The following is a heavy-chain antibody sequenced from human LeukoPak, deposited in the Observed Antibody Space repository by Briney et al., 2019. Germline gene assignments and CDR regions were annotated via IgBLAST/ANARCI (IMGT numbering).Heavy chain of an antibody. CDR1: GYTFTSYY. CDR2: INPSGGST. Sequence: ASVKVSCKASGYTFTSYYMHWVRQAPGQGLEWMGIINPSGGSTSYAQKFQGRVTMTRDTPTSTVYMELSSLRSEDTAVYYCARALSSSWYGLYYYYYMDVWGKGTTVTVSS. V-gene: IGHV1-46*01. J-gene: IGHJ6*03. D-gene: IGHD6-13*01. CDR3: ARALSSSWYGLYYYYYMDV.